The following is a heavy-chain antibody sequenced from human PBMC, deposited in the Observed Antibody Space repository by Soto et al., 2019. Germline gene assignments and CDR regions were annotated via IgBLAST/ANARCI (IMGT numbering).Heavy chain of an antibody. V-gene: IGHV3-23*01. Sequence: GGSLRLSCAASEFTFSSYAMSWVRQAPGKGLEWVSAISGSGGSTYYADSVKGRFTISRDNSKNTLYLQMNSLRAEDTAVYYCAKVTIVVVVAANYGMDVWGQGTTVTVSS. J-gene: IGHJ6*02. CDR2: ISGSGGST. CDR3: AKVTIVVVVAANYGMDV. D-gene: IGHD2-15*01. CDR1: EFTFSSYA.